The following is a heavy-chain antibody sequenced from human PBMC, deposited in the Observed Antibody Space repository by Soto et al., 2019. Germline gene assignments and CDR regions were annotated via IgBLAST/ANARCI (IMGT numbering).Heavy chain of an antibody. CDR2: IYYSGST. V-gene: IGHV4-31*03. CDR1: GGSISSGGYY. J-gene: IGHJ6*02. D-gene: IGHD6-13*01. Sequence: QVQLQESGPGLVKPSQTLSLTCTVSGGSISSGGYYWSWIRQHPGKGLEWIGYIYYSGSTYYNPSLKSRVTISVDTSKNQFSLKLSSVTAADTAVYYCASVYDRYSSSWFPWYYYYGMDVWGQGTTVTVSS. CDR3: ASVYDRYSSSWFPWYYYYGMDV.